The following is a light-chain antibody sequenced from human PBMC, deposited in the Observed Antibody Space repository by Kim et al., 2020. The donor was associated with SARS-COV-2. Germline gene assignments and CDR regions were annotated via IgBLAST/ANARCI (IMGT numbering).Light chain of an antibody. Sequence: AIQLTQSPSSLSASVGDRVTINCRASQGIGSALAWYQQKAGKAPKLLIYDASTLESGVPSRFSGSGSGTDFALTISSLQPEDFATYYCQQFDTFGPGTKVDIK. CDR1: QGIGSA. CDR3: QQFDT. CDR2: DAS. V-gene: IGKV1-13*02. J-gene: IGKJ3*01.